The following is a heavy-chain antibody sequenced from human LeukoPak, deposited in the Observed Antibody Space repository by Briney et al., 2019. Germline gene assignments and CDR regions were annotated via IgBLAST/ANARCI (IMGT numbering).Heavy chain of an antibody. CDR1: GFTFSSYG. Sequence: GGSLRLSCAASGFTFSSYGMSWVRQAPGKGLEWVSAISGSGGSTYYADSVKGRFTISRDNSKNTLYLQMNSLRAEDTAVYYCAKGPYYYDSSGYYYSGNDAFDIWGQGTMVTVSS. CDR3: AKGPYYYDSSGYYYSGNDAFDI. J-gene: IGHJ3*02. D-gene: IGHD3-22*01. CDR2: ISGSGGST. V-gene: IGHV3-23*01.